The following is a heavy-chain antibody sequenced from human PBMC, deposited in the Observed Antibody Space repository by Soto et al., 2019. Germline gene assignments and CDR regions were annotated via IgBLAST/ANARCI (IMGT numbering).Heavy chain of an antibody. D-gene: IGHD3-22*01. J-gene: IGHJ4*02. CDR1: GFTFSSYS. CDR3: AKFGDHYYSLFDY. V-gene: IGHV3-48*01. Sequence: GGSLRLSCAASGFTFSSYSMNWVRQAPGKGLEWVSYISSSSSTIYHADSVKGRFTISRDNAKNSLYLQMNSLRAEDTAVYYCAKFGDHYYSLFDYWGQGTPVTVSS. CDR2: ISSSSSTI.